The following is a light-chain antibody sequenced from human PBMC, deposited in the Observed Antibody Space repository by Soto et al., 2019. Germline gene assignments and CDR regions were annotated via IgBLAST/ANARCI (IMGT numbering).Light chain of an antibody. Sequence: DIVMTQSPDSLAVSLGERATINCQSSQSVLYSSDNKNYLAWYQQKPGQPPKLLIYWSSTRESGVPDRFSGSGSGSDFTITISSLQAEDVAVYYCQQYCNTPWTLGQGTKVEIK. CDR2: WSS. J-gene: IGKJ1*01. V-gene: IGKV4-1*01. CDR3: QQYCNTPWT. CDR1: QSVLYSSDNKNY.